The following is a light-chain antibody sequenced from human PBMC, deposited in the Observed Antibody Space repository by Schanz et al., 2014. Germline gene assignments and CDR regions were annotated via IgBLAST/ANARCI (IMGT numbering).Light chain of an antibody. Sequence: QSALTQPASVSASLGQSITISCTGSSSDVGSSKYVAWYQQFPGKAPKPLIYEVSVRLSGVSSRFSGSKSGNTASLTISGLQAEDEADYYCCSYAGTNTRRWVFGGGTKLTVL. CDR3: CSYAGTNTRRWV. CDR1: SSDVGSSKY. J-gene: IGLJ3*02. CDR2: EVS. V-gene: IGLV2-14*03.